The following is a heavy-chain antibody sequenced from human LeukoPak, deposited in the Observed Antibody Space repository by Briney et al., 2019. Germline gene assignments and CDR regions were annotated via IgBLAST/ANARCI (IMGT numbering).Heavy chain of an antibody. CDR1: GFTVRSAY. D-gene: IGHD3-22*01. V-gene: IGHV3-66*01. CDR3: ARDKNYYDSSGRRKVTDY. Sequence: GGSLRLSCAASGFTVRSAYMSWVRQAPGKGLEWVSVIYSDGRTYYADSVKGRFTISRDNGKNTLFLQMSSLRVEDTAIYYCARDKNYYDSSGRRKVTDYWGQGTLVTVSS. J-gene: IGHJ4*02. CDR2: IYSDGRT.